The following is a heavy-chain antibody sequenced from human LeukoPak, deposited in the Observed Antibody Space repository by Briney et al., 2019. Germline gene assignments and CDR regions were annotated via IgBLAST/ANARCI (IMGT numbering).Heavy chain of an antibody. Sequence: PSETLSLTCTVSGGSISSSDYCWGWIRQPPGKGLEWIGSIYYNGNTYYNPSLQSRVTISVDTSKNQFSLKLTSVTAADTAVFYCARIWGQQLLPKRYYFDFWGHGTPVTVSS. CDR3: ARIWGQQLLPKRYYFDF. CDR2: IYYNGNT. CDR1: GGSISSSDYC. D-gene: IGHD6-13*01. V-gene: IGHV4-39*01. J-gene: IGHJ4*01.